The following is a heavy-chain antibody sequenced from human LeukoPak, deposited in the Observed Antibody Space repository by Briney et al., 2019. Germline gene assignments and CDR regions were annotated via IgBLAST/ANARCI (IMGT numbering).Heavy chain of an antibody. CDR1: GGSISRSSYY. CDR3: AGPSIAMIVVVPA. J-gene: IGHJ5*02. D-gene: IGHD3-22*01. Sequence: KTSETLSLICTVSGGSISRSSYYWGWIRQPPGKGLEWIGSIYYSGSTYYNPSLKSRVTISVDTSKNQFSLKLSSVTAADTAVYYCAGPSIAMIVVVPAWGQGTLVTVSS. V-gene: IGHV4-39*01. CDR2: IYYSGST.